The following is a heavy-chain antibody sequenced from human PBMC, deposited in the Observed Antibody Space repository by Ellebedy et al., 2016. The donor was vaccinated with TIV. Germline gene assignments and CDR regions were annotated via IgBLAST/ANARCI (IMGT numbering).Heavy chain of an antibody. CDR3: TRVINSWFYF. Sequence: ASVKVSCKASGYTFTDYYMHWVRQAPGQGLEWMGWINPNSGDTNYAQKFHGRVTLTRDTSITTAYMELSSLRSDDTAVYYCTRVINSWFYFWGQGTLVTVSS. J-gene: IGHJ5*01. CDR1: GYTFTDYY. CDR2: INPNSGDT. V-gene: IGHV1-2*02. D-gene: IGHD2/OR15-2a*01.